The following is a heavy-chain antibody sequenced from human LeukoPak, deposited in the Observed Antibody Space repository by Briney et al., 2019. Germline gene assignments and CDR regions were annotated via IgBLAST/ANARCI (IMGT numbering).Heavy chain of an antibody. CDR2: IYVGGST. D-gene: IGHD3-9*01. J-gene: IGHJ4*02. Sequence: GGSLRLSCAASGFTVSNNYMSWVRQTPGKGLEWVSVIYVGGSTYYADSVKGRFTISGDRSKNTLYLQMNSLRAEDTAVYYCARLKIDGTHFDYWGQGTLVTVSS. V-gene: IGHV3-53*01. CDR1: GFTVSNNY. CDR3: ARLKIDGTHFDY.